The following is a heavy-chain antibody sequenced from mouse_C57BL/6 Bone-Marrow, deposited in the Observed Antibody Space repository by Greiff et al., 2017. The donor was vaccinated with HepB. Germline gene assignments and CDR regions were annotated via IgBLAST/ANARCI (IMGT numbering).Heavy chain of an antibody. CDR1: GYTFTSYG. D-gene: IGHD2-4*01. CDR3: ARSAIYYDYDGGFAY. J-gene: IGHJ3*01. V-gene: IGHV1-81*01. Sequence: VQLQQSGAELARPGASVKLSCKASGYTFTSYGISWVKQRTGQGLEWIGEIYPRSGNTYYNEKFKGKATLTADKSSSTAYMELRSLTSEDSAVYFCARSAIYYDYDGGFAYWGQGTLVTVSA. CDR2: IYPRSGNT.